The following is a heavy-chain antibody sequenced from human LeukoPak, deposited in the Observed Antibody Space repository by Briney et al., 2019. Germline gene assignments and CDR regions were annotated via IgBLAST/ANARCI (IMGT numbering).Heavy chain of an antibody. Sequence: SETLSLTCAVYGASFSGYYWSWIRQPPGKGLEWIGEINHSGSTNYNPSLKSRVTISVDTSKNQFSLKLSSVTAADTAVYYCARGFRWYYDSSGYAFDIWGQGTMVTVSS. J-gene: IGHJ3*02. CDR2: INHSGST. V-gene: IGHV4-34*01. CDR3: ARGFRWYYDSSGYAFDI. D-gene: IGHD3-22*01. CDR1: GASFSGYY.